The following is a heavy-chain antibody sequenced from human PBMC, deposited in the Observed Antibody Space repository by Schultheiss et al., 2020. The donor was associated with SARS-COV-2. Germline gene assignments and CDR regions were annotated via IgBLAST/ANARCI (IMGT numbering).Heavy chain of an antibody. CDR3: VKAVNYYDSSGYYDKYFDL. D-gene: IGHD3-22*01. V-gene: IGHV3-64D*06. CDR2: ISSNGGST. CDR1: GFTFSSYA. Sequence: GGSLRLSCAASGFTFSSYAMSWVRQAPGKGLEYVSAISSNGGSTYYADSVKGRFTISRDNSKNTLYLQMSSLRAEDTAVYYCVKAVNYYDSSGYYDKYFDLWGRGTLVTVAS. J-gene: IGHJ2*01.